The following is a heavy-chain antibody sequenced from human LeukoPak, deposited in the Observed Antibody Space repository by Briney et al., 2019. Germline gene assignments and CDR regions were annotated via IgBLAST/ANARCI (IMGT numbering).Heavy chain of an antibody. J-gene: IGHJ4*02. Sequence: GGSLRLSCAASGFTFSSYSMNWVRQAPGKGLEWVSSISSSSSYIYYAVSVKGRFTISRDNAKNSLYLQMNSLRAEDTAVYYCARDPSSGWFDYWGQGTLVTVSS. CDR2: ISSSSSYI. CDR3: ARDPSSGWFDY. CDR1: GFTFSSYS. V-gene: IGHV3-21*01. D-gene: IGHD6-19*01.